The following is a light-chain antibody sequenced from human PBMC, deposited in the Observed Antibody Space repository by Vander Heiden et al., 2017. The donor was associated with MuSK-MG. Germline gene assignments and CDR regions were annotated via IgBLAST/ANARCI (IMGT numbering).Light chain of an antibody. V-gene: IGKV1-9*01. Sequence: DIQLTQSPSFLSASVGDRVTITCRASQGISSYLAWYQQKPGKAPKLLIYAASTLQSGVPSRFRGSGSGTEFTLTISSRQPEDFATYYCKQLKSYPPWKLGKGTKVKSN. CDR3: KQLKSYPPWK. J-gene: IGKJ1*01. CDR2: AAS. CDR1: QGISSY.